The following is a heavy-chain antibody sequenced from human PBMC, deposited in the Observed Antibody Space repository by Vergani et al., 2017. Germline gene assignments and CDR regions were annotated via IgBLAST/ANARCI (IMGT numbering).Heavy chain of an antibody. Sequence: VQLVESGGGVVQPGRSLRLSCAASGFTFSSYAMHWVRQAPGKGLEWVANIKQDGSEIHYVDSVKGRFTISRDNAKNSLYLQMNSLRAEDTAVYYCARVRSGYQLLYPTSYYYGMDVWGQGTTVTVAS. CDR3: ARVRSGYQLLYPTSYYYGMDV. CDR1: GFTFSSYA. D-gene: IGHD2-2*02. J-gene: IGHJ6*02. CDR2: IKQDGSEI. V-gene: IGHV3-7*01.